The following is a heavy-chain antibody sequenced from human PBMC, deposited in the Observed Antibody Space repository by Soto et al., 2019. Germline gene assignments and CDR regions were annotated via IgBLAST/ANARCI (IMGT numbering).Heavy chain of an antibody. CDR1: GGSFSGYY. Sequence: PSETLSLTCAVYGGSFSGYYWSWIRQPPGKGLEWIGEINHSGSTNYNPSLKSRVTISVDTSKNQFSLKLSSVTAADTAVYYCARVRRGDYDILTGYYNPPLYYYYGMDVWGQGTTVTVSS. CDR3: ARVRRGDYDILTGYYNPPLYYYYGMDV. D-gene: IGHD3-9*01. CDR2: INHSGST. J-gene: IGHJ6*02. V-gene: IGHV4-34*01.